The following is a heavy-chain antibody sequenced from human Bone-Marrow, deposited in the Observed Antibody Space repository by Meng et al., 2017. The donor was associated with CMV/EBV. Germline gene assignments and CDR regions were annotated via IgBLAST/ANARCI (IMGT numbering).Heavy chain of an antibody. CDR1: GGSISSYY. J-gene: IGHJ4*02. CDR3: ASHQTQWAITTHFDY. CDR2: IYYSGST. V-gene: IGHV4-59*08. D-gene: IGHD4-11*01. Sequence: SETLSLTCKVSGGSISSYYWSWIRQPPGKGLEWIGYIYYSGSTYYNPSLKSRVTISVDTSKNQFSLKLSSVTAADTAVYYCASHQTQWAITTHFDYWGQGTLVTVSS.